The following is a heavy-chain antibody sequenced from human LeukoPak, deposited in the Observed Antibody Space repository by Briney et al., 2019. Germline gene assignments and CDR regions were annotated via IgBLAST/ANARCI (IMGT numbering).Heavy chain of an antibody. CDR2: IYYSGTI. J-gene: IGHJ5*02. D-gene: IGHD5-12*01. Sequence: SETLSLTCTVSGGSISSYYWSWIRQPPGKGLEWIGHIYYSGTINDNPSLKSRVTMSIDTSKNQLSLKLSSVTAADTAVYFCARSRGYDYYGGYWFDPWGQGTLVTVSS. CDR1: GGSISSYY. CDR3: ARSRGYDYYGGYWFDP. V-gene: IGHV4-59*01.